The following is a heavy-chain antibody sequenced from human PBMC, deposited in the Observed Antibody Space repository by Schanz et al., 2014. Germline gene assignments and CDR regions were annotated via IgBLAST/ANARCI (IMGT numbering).Heavy chain of an antibody. D-gene: IGHD3-9*01. Sequence: QVHLVQSGAEVKKPGASVRVSCKASGYTFTSYDFNWVRQAPGQGLEWMGWMNPDSGNTNYAQKLQGRVTMTTDTSTSTAYMELRSLRSDDTAVYYCARVQDDILTGSEYYYGMDVWGQGTTVTVSS. J-gene: IGHJ6*02. V-gene: IGHV1-18*01. CDR3: ARVQDDILTGSEYYYGMDV. CDR1: GYTFTSYD. CDR2: MNPDSGNT.